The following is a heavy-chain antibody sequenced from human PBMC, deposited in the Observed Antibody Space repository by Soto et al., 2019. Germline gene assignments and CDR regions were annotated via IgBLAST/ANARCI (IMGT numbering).Heavy chain of an antibody. J-gene: IGHJ4*02. CDR2: MSGSVRNT. D-gene: IGHD6-6*01. V-gene: IGHV3-23*01. Sequence: GGSRRFSCAPPGLTFSSNGMRWVPQPPGKGKDWVSGMSGSVRNTYYADSVKGRFPISRDNSKNTLFLQMDSLRAEDTAVYYCAKNGLSSSPSAIDSWGQGTMVTVSS. CDR3: AKNGLSSSPSAIDS. CDR1: GLTFSSNG.